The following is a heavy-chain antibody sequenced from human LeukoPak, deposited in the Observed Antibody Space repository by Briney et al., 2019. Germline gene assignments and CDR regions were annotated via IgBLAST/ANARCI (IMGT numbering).Heavy chain of an antibody. J-gene: IGHJ4*02. Sequence: SQTLSLTCAISGDRVSSSSVAWNWIRQSPSRGLEWLGRTYYRSKWYNDYAVSVQSRITINPDTSKNQFSLQLNSVTPEDTAVYYCARGFKYGFDHWGQGALVTVSS. V-gene: IGHV6-1*01. CDR2: TYYRSKWYN. CDR1: GDRVSSSSVA. D-gene: IGHD2-8*01. CDR3: ARGFKYGFDH.